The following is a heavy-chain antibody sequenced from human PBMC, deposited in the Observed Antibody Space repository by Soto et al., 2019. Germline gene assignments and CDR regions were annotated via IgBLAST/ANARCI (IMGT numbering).Heavy chain of an antibody. CDR2: IYHTGSS. Sequence: SETLSLTCAVSGGSISSSNWWRWVRQPPGKGLEWIGEIYHTGSSNYNPSLKSRVTISVDKAKNQFSLKLSSVSAADTAVYYCARLHKYSFDSTGHYSGVDYWGQGTLVTVSS. CDR3: ARLHKYSFDSTGHYSGVDY. J-gene: IGHJ4*02. D-gene: IGHD3-22*01. CDR1: GGSISSSNW. V-gene: IGHV4-4*02.